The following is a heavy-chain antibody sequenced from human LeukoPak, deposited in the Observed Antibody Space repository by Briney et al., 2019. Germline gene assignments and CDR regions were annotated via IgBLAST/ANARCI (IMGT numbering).Heavy chain of an antibody. D-gene: IGHD4-17*01. Sequence: GGSLRLSCAASGFTFSSYGMHWVRQAPGKGLEWVAFIRYDGSNKYYADSVKGRFTISRDNAKNSLYLQMNSLRAEDTALYYCAKAVMGYDYGDGLTGWGQGTLVTVSS. V-gene: IGHV3-30*02. J-gene: IGHJ4*02. CDR1: GFTFSSYG. CDR2: IRYDGSNK. CDR3: AKAVMGYDYGDGLTG.